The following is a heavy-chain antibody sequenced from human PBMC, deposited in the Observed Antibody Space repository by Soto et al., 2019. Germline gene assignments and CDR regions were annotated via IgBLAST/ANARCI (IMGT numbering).Heavy chain of an antibody. CDR2: ISAYNGNT. Sequence: GASVKVSCKASGYTFTGYYMHWVRQAPGQGLEWMGWISAYNGNTNYAQKLQGRLGMNTETSTTTSYMELRSLRSDDTAVYYCARLIPAGEFAVGPPSYYAMDFWGRGTTVTVSS. CDR3: ARLIPAGEFAVGPPSYYAMDF. CDR1: GYTFTGYY. V-gene: IGHV1-18*04. D-gene: IGHD2-2*01. J-gene: IGHJ6*02.